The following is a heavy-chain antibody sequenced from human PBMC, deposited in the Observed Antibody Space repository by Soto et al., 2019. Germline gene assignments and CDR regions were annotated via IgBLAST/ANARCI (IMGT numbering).Heavy chain of an antibody. J-gene: IGHJ4*02. CDR2: VKSDGSST. CDR3: ARDQILGDYSFIFDY. V-gene: IGHV3-74*01. CDR1: GFTFSNYW. D-gene: IGHD4-17*01. Sequence: PGGSLRLSCVGSGFTFSNYWMHWVRQAPGKGLEWVSRVKSDGSSTSYADSVKGRFTISRDNSKNTLYLQMNSLRAEDTAVYYCARDQILGDYSFIFDYWGQGTLVTVSS.